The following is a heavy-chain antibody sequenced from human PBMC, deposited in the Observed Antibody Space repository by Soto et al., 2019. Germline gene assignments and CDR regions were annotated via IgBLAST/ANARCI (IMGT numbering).Heavy chain of an antibody. CDR1: GGSFSGYY. CDR3: ARGPKNLIF. J-gene: IGHJ4*02. V-gene: IGHV4-34*01. Sequence: SETLSLTCAVSGGSFSGYYWTWIRQPPGKGLEWIGEINHSGSTNYNPSLKSRVTISIDTSKNQFSLNVSSVTAADTAVYYCARGPKNLIFWGRRTLVTVSS. CDR2: INHSGST.